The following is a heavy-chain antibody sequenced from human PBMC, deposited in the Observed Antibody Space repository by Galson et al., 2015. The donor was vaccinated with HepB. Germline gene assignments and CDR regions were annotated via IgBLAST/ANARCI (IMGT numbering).Heavy chain of an antibody. Sequence: SLRLSCATFGFTFSRYDMSWVRQAPGKGLEWVSGMSGTGGTTFYSDSVKGRFTISRDNSKNTLYLQMNSLRVEDTAVYYCAKVAVVVTTIPYYFDYWGQGAQVTVSS. CDR1: GFTFSRYD. CDR3: AKVAVVVTTIPYYFDY. J-gene: IGHJ4*02. CDR2: MSGTGGTT. V-gene: IGHV3-23*01. D-gene: IGHD2-21*02.